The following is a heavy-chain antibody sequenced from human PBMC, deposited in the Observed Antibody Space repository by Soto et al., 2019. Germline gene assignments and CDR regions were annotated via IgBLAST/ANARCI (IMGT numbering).Heavy chain of an antibody. J-gene: IGHJ3*02. CDR3: AKTTDGWFSAFEI. Sequence: SGGSLRLSCAASGFAFSSYAMSWVRQAPGKGLEWVSAISGSGTTAYYADSVKGRFIFSRDNPKNTMYLQMNSLRAEDTAVYFCAKTTDGWFSAFEIWG. CDR2: ISGSGTTA. D-gene: IGHD6-19*01. V-gene: IGHV3-23*01. CDR1: GFAFSSYA.